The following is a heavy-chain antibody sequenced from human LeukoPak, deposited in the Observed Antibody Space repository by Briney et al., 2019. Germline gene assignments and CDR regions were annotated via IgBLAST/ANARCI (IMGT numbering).Heavy chain of an antibody. CDR3: AREEYAILTGGFYGMDV. D-gene: IGHD3-9*01. J-gene: IGHJ6*02. Sequence: GGSLRLSCAASGFTFSSYSMNWVRQAPGKGLEWVSSISSSSSYIYYADSVKGRFTISRDNAKNSLYLQMNSLRAEDTAVYYCAREEYAILTGGFYGMDVWGQGTTVTVSS. CDR2: ISSSSSYI. CDR1: GFTFSSYS. V-gene: IGHV3-21*01.